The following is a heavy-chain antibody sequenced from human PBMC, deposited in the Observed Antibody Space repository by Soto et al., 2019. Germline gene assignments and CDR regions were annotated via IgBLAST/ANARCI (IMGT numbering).Heavy chain of an antibody. V-gene: IGHV3-64D*08. CDR2: ISSNAGST. CDR3: ARGVTIFGVVISYYYYYMDV. J-gene: IGHJ6*03. CDR1: GFAFSNYA. Sequence: GSLRLSCSASGFAFSNYAMHWVRQAAGKGLEYVSAISSNAGSTYYADSVKGRFTISRDNSKNILYLQMSSLRAEDTAVYYCARGVTIFGVVISYYYYYMDVWGKGTTVTVSS. D-gene: IGHD3-3*01.